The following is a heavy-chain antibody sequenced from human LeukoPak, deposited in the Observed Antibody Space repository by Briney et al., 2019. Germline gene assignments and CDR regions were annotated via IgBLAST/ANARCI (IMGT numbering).Heavy chain of an antibody. CDR3: ARDQQTLDYGDSSAGFDY. J-gene: IGHJ4*02. CDR2: IYYSGST. V-gene: IGHV4-59*01. Sequence: SETLSLTCTVSGGSISSYYWSWIRQPPGKGLEWIGYIYYSGSTNYNPSLKSRVTISVDTSKNQFSLKLSSVTAADTAVYYCARDQQTLDYGDSSAGFDYWGQGTLVTVSS. D-gene: IGHD4-17*01. CDR1: GGSISSYY.